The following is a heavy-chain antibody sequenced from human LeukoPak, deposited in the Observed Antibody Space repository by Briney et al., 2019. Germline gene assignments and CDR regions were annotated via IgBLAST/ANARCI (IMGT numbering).Heavy chain of an antibody. CDR2: INPSGGST. Sequence: ASVKVSCKASGYTFTSYYMHWVRQAPGQGLEWMGIINPSGGSTSYAQKFQGRVTMTRDMSTSTVYMELSSLRSEDTAVYYCASGSSGQYDYYYMDVWGKGTTVTVSS. D-gene: IGHD3-22*01. V-gene: IGHV1-46*01. J-gene: IGHJ6*03. CDR1: GYTFTSYY. CDR3: ASGSSGQYDYYYMDV.